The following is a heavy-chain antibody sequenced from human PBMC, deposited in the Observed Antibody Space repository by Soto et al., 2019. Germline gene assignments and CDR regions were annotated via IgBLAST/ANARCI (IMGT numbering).Heavy chain of an antibody. J-gene: IGHJ5*01. Sequence: SQILSLTCASSGDSVSSKSAAWNWIRQSPSRGLEWLGRTYSRSKWSTHYAVSVKSRITINPDTSQNRCSLQLNSVTPEDTAVYYCARALSGSYDSWGQGTRVSVSS. CDR2: TYSRSKWST. V-gene: IGHV6-1*01. CDR1: GDSVSSKSAA. CDR3: ARALSGSYDS. D-gene: IGHD1-26*01.